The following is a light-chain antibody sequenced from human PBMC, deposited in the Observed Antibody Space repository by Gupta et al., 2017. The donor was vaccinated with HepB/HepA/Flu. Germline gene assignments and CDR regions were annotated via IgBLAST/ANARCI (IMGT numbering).Light chain of an antibody. CDR2: AAS. J-gene: IGKJ5*01. CDR3: QQGSHWPT. V-gene: IGKV3-11*01. Sequence: DIVLTQSPATLSLSPGERATLSCRASQSASSYLAWYQQKPGQAPRLLIYAASNRATGIPARFSGSGSGTDFTLTISSLEPEDFAVYYCQQGSHWPTFGQGTRLEIQ. CDR1: QSASSY.